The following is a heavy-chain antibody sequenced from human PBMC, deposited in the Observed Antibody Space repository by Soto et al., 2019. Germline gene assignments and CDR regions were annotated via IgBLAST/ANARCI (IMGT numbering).Heavy chain of an antibody. CDR1: GFTFSSYA. Sequence: PGGSLRLSCAASGFTFSSYAMSWVRQAPGKGLEWVSAISGSGGSTYYADSVKGRFTISRDNSKNTLYLQMNSLRAEDTAVYYCAKDGFDSSGWSPLSSHSYGMDVWGQGTTVTLSS. J-gene: IGHJ6*02. V-gene: IGHV3-23*01. CDR3: AKDGFDSSGWSPLSSHSYGMDV. D-gene: IGHD6-19*01. CDR2: ISGSGGST.